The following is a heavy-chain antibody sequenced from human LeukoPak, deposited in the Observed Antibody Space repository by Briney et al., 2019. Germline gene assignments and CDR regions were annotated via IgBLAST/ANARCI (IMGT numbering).Heavy chain of an antibody. J-gene: IGHJ5*02. CDR3: ATRPDIAAAGPGWFDP. V-gene: IGHV4-34*01. D-gene: IGHD6-13*01. CDR1: GGSFSGYY. CDR2: INHSGST. Sequence: SETLSLTCAVYGGSFSGYYWSWIRQPPGKGLEWIGEINHSGSTNYNPSLKSRVTISVDTSKNQFSLKLSSVTAADTAVYYCATRPDIAAAGPGWFDPWGQGTLVTDSS.